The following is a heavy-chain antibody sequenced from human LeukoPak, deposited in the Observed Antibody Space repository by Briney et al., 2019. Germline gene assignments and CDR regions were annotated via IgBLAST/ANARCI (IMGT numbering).Heavy chain of an antibody. V-gene: IGHV4-38-2*02. D-gene: IGHD6-13*01. Sequence: SETLSLTCTVSGYSISSGYYWGWIRQPPGKGLEWIGSVYHSGSTYYNPSLKSRVTISVDTSKNQFSLKLSSVTAADTAAYYCARKSRRWAAAGTAFDYWGQGTLVTVSS. CDR2: VYHSGST. J-gene: IGHJ4*02. CDR3: ARKSRRWAAAGTAFDY. CDR1: GYSISSGYY.